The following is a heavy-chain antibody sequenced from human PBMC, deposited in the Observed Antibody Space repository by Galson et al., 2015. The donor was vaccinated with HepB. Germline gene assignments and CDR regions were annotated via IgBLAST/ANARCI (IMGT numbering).Heavy chain of an antibody. D-gene: IGHD6-13*01. J-gene: IGHJ4*02. CDR1: GFIFRSHA. V-gene: IGHV3-30-3*01. CDR2: ISYDGNNK. CDR3: ARWGVAAAYDY. Sequence: SLRLSCAASGFIFRSHAIHWVRQAPGTGLQWVAVISYDGNNKYYADSVKGRFTISRDNSNITLYLQKNSLRVEDTAVYYCARWGVAAAYDYCGQGTLVTVSS.